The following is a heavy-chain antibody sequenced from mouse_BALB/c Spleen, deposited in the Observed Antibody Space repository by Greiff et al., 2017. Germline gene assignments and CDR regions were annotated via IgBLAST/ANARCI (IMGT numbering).Heavy chain of an antibody. Sequence: VQLQQPGAELVRPGASVKLSCKASGYTFTSYWINWVKQRPGQGLEWIGNIYPSDSYTNYNQKFKDKATLTVDKSSSTAYMQLSSPTSEDSAVYYCTRSGGTGYFDYWGQGTTLTGSS. J-gene: IGHJ2*01. V-gene: IGHV1-69*02. CDR1: GYTFTSYW. CDR2: IYPSDSYT. CDR3: TRSGGTGYFDY. D-gene: IGHD3-3*01.